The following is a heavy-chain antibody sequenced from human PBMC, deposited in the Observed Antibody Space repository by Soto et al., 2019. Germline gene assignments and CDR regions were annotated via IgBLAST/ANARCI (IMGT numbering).Heavy chain of an antibody. CDR1: GFTFTSYA. J-gene: IGHJ4*02. Sequence: GGSLRLSCAASGFTFTSYAMSWVRQAPGKGLEWVSTISGTGGSTYYPDSVKGRFTISRDNSKNTVYLQMNSLRAEDAAVYYKAKGLTGGYYFFDYWAQETLVTVS. D-gene: IGHD3-22*01. CDR3: AKGLTGGYYFFDY. CDR2: ISGTGGST. V-gene: IGHV3-23*01.